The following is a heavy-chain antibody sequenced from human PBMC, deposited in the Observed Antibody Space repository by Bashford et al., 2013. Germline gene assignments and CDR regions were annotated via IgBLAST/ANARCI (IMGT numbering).Heavy chain of an antibody. CDR3: ATDPQFLEGTSGNWFDP. CDR1: GHTVTGYW. D-gene: IGHD3-3*01. J-gene: IGHJ5*02. Sequence: ASVKVSCKASGHTVTGYWLYWVRQAPGQGLEWMGGINPNSGATRYAQRFQGRVTMTSETSTSTAFLEMDSLTSDDTAVYFCATDPQFLEGTSGNWFDPGAREPGHRLL. CDR2: INPNSGAT. V-gene: IGHV1-2*02.